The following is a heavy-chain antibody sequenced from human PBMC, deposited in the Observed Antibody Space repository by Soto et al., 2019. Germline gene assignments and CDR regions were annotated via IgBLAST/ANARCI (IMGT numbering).Heavy chain of an antibody. CDR1: GYTLTSYD. J-gene: IGHJ4*02. V-gene: IGHV1-8*01. CDR3: ARAAPSGYVVDI. CDR2: MNPSTGDT. Sequence: AAVKVSCTASGYTLTSYDINWVRQATGQGLEWVGWMNPSTGDTGYAQKFQGRVTMTSKASIGAAYMELNSLRSEDTAVYYCARAAPSGYVVDIWGQGTLVTVSS. D-gene: IGHD3-22*01.